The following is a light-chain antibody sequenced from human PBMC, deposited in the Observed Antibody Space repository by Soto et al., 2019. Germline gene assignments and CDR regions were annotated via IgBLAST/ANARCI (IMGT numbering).Light chain of an antibody. CDR2: GAS. Sequence: EVVLTQSPATLSVSPGERATLSCSAGQSVSSNLAWYQQKPGQAPRLLIYGASTRATGIPGRFSGSGSGTEFTLTISSLQSEDFAVYYWQQYNHWITLGGGTKVEIK. CDR1: QSVSSN. CDR3: QQYNHWIT. J-gene: IGKJ4*01. V-gene: IGKV3D-15*01.